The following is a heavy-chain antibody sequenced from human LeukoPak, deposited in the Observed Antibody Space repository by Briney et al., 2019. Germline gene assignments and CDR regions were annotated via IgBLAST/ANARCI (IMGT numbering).Heavy chain of an antibody. CDR1: GFTFSSYA. J-gene: IGHJ4*02. CDR2: ISYDGSNK. CDR3: AREVLGHVDTAMVLDY. D-gene: IGHD5-18*01. Sequence: GGSLRLSCAASGFTFSSYAMHWVRQAPGKGLEWVAVISYDGSNKNYADSVKGRFTISRDNSKNTLYLQMNSVRAEDTAVYYCAREVLGHVDTAMVLDYWGQGTLVTVSS. V-gene: IGHV3-30-3*01.